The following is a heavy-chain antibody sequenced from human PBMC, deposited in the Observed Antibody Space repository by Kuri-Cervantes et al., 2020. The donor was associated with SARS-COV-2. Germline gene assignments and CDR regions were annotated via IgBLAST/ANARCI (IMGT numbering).Heavy chain of an antibody. D-gene: IGHD4-17*01. J-gene: IGHJ3*02. CDR3: AREYGDYEDAFDI. CDR2: IKQDGSEK. CDR1: GFTFSSYW. V-gene: IGHV3-7*01. Sequence: GESLKISCAASGFTFSSYWMSWVRQAPGKGLEWVANIKQDGSEKYYVDSVKGRFTISRDNAKNSLYLQMNSLRAEDTAVYYCAREYGDYEDAFDIWGQGTMVTVSS.